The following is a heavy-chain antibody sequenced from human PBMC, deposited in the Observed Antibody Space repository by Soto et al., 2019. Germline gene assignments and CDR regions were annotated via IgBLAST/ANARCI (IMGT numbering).Heavy chain of an antibody. V-gene: IGHV4-30-4*01. Sequence: QVQLQESGPGLVKPSQTLSLTCTVSGGSISSGDYYWSWIRQPPGKGLEWIGYIYYSGSTYYNPSLKSRVTISVEPSKTQFSLKLSSVTATDTAVYYCARVMTVVIPENWFDPWGQGTLVTVSS. CDR2: IYYSGST. CDR3: ARVMTVVIPENWFDP. D-gene: IGHD2-21*01. CDR1: GGSISSGDYY. J-gene: IGHJ5*02.